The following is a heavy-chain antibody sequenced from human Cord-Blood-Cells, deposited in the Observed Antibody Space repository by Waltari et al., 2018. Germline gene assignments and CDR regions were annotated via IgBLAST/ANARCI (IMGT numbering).Heavy chain of an antibody. CDR2: IYSGGST. CDR3: ARGGRFGEDFDY. J-gene: IGHJ4*02. Sequence: EVQLVESGGGLIQPGGSLRLSVAAAGFTVRRNYMSWVRQAPGKGLEWVSVIYSGGSTDYADSVKGRFTISRDKSKNTLYLQMNSLSAEDTAVYYCARGGRFGEDFDYWGQGTLVTVSS. D-gene: IGHD3-10*01. CDR1: GFTVRRNY. V-gene: IGHV3-53*01.